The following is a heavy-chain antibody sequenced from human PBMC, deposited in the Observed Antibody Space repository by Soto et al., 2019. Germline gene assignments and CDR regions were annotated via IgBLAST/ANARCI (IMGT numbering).Heavy chain of an antibody. CDR1: GYTFTSYG. J-gene: IGHJ5*02. CDR3: AREPYYYDSSGNYWFDP. V-gene: IGHV1-18*01. Sequence: SVKVSCKASGYTFTSYGISWVRQAPGQGLEWMGWINAYNGNTNYAQKLQGRVTMTTDTSTSTAYMELRSLRSDDTAVYYCAREPYYYDSSGNYWFDPWGQGTLVTVSS. D-gene: IGHD3-22*01. CDR2: INAYNGNT.